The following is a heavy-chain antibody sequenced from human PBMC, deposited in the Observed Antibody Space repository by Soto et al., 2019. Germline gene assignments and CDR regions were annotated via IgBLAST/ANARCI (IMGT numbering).Heavy chain of an antibody. Sequence: GGSLRLSCAASGFTFSSYAMHWVRQAPGKGLEWVAVISYDGSNKYYADSVKGRFTISRDNSKNTLYLQMNSLRAEDTAVYYCARESHFYDSSGIPARNFDYWGQGTLVTVSS. V-gene: IGHV3-30-3*01. J-gene: IGHJ4*02. CDR2: ISYDGSNK. D-gene: IGHD3-22*01. CDR1: GFTFSSYA. CDR3: ARESHFYDSSGIPARNFDY.